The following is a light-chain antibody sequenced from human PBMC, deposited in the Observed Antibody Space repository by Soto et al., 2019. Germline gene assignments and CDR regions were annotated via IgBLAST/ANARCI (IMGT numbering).Light chain of an antibody. CDR2: IND. Sequence: QSVLTQPPSASGTPGQRVTISCSGSSSNIGGYTVNWYQQLPGAAPQLLIYINDQRPSGVPDRFSGSNSGSSTSLAISGLQSEDEADYYCAAWDDSLTGVVFGGGTKVTVL. V-gene: IGLV1-44*01. CDR3: AAWDDSLTGVV. J-gene: IGLJ2*01. CDR1: SSNIGGYT.